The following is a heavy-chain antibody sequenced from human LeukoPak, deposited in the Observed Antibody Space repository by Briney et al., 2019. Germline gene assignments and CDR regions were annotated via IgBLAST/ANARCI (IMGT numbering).Heavy chain of an antibody. CDR3: ARDSGTSSTWDNWFDP. D-gene: IGHD2-2*01. CDR1: GYTFTSYG. V-gene: IGHV1-18*01. J-gene: IGHJ5*02. CDR2: ISAYNGNT. Sequence: ASVKVSCKASGYTFTSYGISWVRQAPGQGLEWMGWISAYNGNTNYAQKFQGRVTMTRDTSTSTVYMELSSLRSEDTAVYYCARDSGTSSTWDNWFDPWGQGTLVTVSS.